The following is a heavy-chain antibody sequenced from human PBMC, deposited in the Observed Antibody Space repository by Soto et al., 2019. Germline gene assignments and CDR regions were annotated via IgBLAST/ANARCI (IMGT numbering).Heavy chain of an antibody. Sequence: PSQTLSLTCAISGDSVSSNTAAWNWIRQSPSRGLEWLGRTYYRSKWYHDYAVSVKSRITINPDTSKNQFSLHLNSVTPEDTAVYFFARDGSGFHWYFDLWGRGSLVPVSS. V-gene: IGHV6-1*01. D-gene: IGHD6-19*01. J-gene: IGHJ2*01. CDR1: GDSVSSNTAA. CDR2: TYYRSKWYH. CDR3: ARDGSGFHWYFDL.